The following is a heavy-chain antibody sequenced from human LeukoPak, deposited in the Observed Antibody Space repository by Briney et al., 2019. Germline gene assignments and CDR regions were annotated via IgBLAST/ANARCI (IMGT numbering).Heavy chain of an antibody. CDR3: ARGDASMATGFNY. CDR1: GFTFTDYW. Sequence: GESLKISCQTSGFTFTDYWIGWVRQMPGKGLGWMGIIYPGDSDTKYSPSFRGQVTMSADKSTNTAYLQWGSLKASDTAMYFCARGDASMATGFNYWGQGTLVTVSS. V-gene: IGHV5-51*01. CDR2: IYPGDSDT. J-gene: IGHJ4*02. D-gene: IGHD6-6*01.